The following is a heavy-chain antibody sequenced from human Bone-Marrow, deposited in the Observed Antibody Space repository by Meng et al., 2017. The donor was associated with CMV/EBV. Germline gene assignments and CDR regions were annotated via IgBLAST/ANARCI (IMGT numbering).Heavy chain of an antibody. D-gene: IGHD2-2*01. J-gene: IGHJ6*02. V-gene: IGHV4-59*01. CDR1: GGSISNYY. CDR3: ARVRGYCSTTSCHSFMDV. CDR2: MYNSGST. Sequence: ESLKISCTVSGGSISNYYWSWIRQPPGKGLEWIGYMYNSGSTNYNPSLKSRVTTSVDTSKNQFSLKLSSVTAADTAVYYCARVRGYCSTTSCHSFMDVCGQGTTVTVSS.